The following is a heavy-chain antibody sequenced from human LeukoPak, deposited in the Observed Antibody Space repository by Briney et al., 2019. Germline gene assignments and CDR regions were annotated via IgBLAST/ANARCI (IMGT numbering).Heavy chain of an antibody. CDR3: ARRYSNALDY. J-gene: IGHJ4*02. D-gene: IGHD4-11*01. V-gene: IGHV4-39*01. Sequence: SETLSLTCTVSGGSISSSSYNWDWIRQTPGKGLEWIGSIYYSGSTYYNPSLRSRVTISEDTSKNQFSLKLTSVTAADTAVYYCARRYSNALDYWGQGTPVTVSS. CDR2: IYYSGST. CDR1: GGSISSSSYN.